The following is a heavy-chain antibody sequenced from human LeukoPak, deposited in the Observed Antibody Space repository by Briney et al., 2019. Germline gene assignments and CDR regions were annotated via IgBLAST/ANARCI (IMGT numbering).Heavy chain of an antibody. CDR1: VGSLSSGDYY. D-gene: IGHD2-2*02. CDR2: IYYSGST. J-gene: IGHJ5*02. CDR3: AREMEAYCSSTSCYTYGFDP. V-gene: IGHV4-30-4*01. Sequence: PLQTLSLTCTVSVGSLSSGDYYWSWTRQPPGNGLGWIGYIYYSGSTYYNPSLKSRVTISVDTSKNQFSLKLSSVTAADTAVYYCAREMEAYCSSTSCYTYGFDPWGQGTLVTVSS.